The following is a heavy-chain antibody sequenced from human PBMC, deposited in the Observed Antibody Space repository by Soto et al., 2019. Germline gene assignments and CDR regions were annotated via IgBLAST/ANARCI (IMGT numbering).Heavy chain of an antibody. CDR3: VRERSAYWFEP. Sequence: EVQLVETGGGLIQPGGSLRLSCEVSGITVSSSYMSWVRQAPGKGLEWVAVIYGGGDTYYADSVKGRCTISRDNINNTLNLQMSRLRVEDTARYFCVRERSAYWFEPWGHGTLVTVSS. CDR2: IYGGGDT. J-gene: IGHJ5*02. CDR1: GITVSSSY. V-gene: IGHV3-53*02.